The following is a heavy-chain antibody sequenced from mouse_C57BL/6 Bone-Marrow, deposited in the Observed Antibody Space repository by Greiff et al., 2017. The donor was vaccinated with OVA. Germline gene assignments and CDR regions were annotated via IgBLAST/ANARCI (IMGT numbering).Heavy chain of an antibody. V-gene: IGHV2-2*01. D-gene: IGHD1-1*01. CDR2: IWSGGST. CDR1: GFSLTSYG. CDR3: ARNPLYAPYYFDY. J-gene: IGHJ2*01. Sequence: VQGVESGPGLVQPSQSLSITCTVSGFSLTSYGVHWVRQSPGTGLEWLGVIWSGGSTDYNAAFISRLSISKDNSKSQVFFKMNSLQADDTAIYYCARNPLYAPYYFDYWGQGTTLTVSS.